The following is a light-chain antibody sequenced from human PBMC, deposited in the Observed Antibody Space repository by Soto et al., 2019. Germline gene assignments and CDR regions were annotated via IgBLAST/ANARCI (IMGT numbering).Light chain of an antibody. J-gene: IGKJ4*01. Sequence: DIQLTQSPSTLSASVGERVTITCRASQTVNTWLAWYQHKPGKAPKLLIYDASVLETGVPSRFSDFSYGTVLPLTIGSLQPDDFAPYSCQQSTYYLSQGITFGGGTPVEI. CDR1: QTVNTW. CDR3: QQSTYYLSQGIT. V-gene: IGKV1-5*01. CDR2: DAS.